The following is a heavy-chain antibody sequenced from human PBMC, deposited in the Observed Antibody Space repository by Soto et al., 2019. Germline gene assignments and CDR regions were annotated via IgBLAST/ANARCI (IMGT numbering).Heavy chain of an antibody. CDR2: ISGSGGST. D-gene: IGHD6-6*01. Sequence: QPGVLRLSCAASGFTFSSYAMSWVRQAPGKGLEWVSAISGSGGSTYYADSVKGRFTISRDNSKNTLYLQMNSLRAEDTAVYYCAKDRTSKAYYYYGMDVWGQGTTVTVSS. CDR1: GFTFSSYA. V-gene: IGHV3-23*01. CDR3: AKDRTSKAYYYYGMDV. J-gene: IGHJ6*02.